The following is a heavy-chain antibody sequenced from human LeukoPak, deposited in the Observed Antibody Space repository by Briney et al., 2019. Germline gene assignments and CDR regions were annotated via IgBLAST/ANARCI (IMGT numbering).Heavy chain of an antibody. Sequence: GGSLRLSCVASGFPFSSYAMHWVRQAPGKGLEWVTFISYDGSNKYYADSVKGRFTISRDSSKNTLFLEMNSLRAEDTAVYYCARDRSAAGIFDYWGQGTLVTVSS. CDR3: ARDRSAAGIFDY. J-gene: IGHJ4*02. D-gene: IGHD6-13*01. CDR2: ISYDGSNK. V-gene: IGHV3-30-3*01. CDR1: GFPFSSYA.